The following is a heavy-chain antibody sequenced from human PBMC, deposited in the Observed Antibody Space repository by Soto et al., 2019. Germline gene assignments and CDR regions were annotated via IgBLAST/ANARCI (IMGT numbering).Heavy chain of an antibody. CDR3: ARPRTQHRDSYEDFGI. D-gene: IGHD2-21*01. Sequence: RWAQQEPQKGHEWMGIIHPSGGSTSYEQKFHGRVTMTRDTSTSTVYIELSRLRSEDTAVYYFARPRTQHRDSYEDFGICAEGTM. CDR2: IHPSGGST. J-gene: IGHJ3*02. V-gene: IGHV1-46*01.